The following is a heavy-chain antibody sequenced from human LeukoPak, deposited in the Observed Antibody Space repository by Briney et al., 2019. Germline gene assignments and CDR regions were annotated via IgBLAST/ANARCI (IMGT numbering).Heavy chain of an antibody. CDR2: INPSGGST. D-gene: IGHD2-2*01. CDR1: GYTFTSYY. Sequence: GASVKVSCKASGYTFTSYYMHWVRQAPGQGLEWMGIINPSGGSTSYAQKFQGRVTMTRDMSTGTVYMELSSLRPEDTAVYYCARDNCSSTSCYALWFDPWGQGTLVTVSS. V-gene: IGHV1-46*01. CDR3: ARDNCSSTSCYALWFDP. J-gene: IGHJ5*02.